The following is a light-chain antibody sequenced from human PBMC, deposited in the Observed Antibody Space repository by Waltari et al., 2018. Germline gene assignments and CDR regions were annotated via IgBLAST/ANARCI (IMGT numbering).Light chain of an antibody. Sequence: QSALPHPASVSGSPGPSLTTPCPGSRCHFPPNNYFPCYQQPPGKPPKLMIYDVSNRPPGVSIRFSGSKSGNTASLTISGLRAEDEADYHCSSYTGGSTSVFGTGTKVTVL. J-gene: IGLJ1*01. CDR2: DVS. V-gene: IGLV2-14*03. CDR1: RCHFPPNNY. CDR3: SSYTGGSTSV.